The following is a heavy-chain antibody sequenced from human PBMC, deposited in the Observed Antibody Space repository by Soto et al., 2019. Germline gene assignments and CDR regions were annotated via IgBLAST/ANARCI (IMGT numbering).Heavy chain of an antibody. Sequence: QVQLVESGGGVVQPGRSLRLSCAASGFTFSSYGMHWVRQAPGKGLEWVAVISYDGSNKYYADSVKGRFTISRDNSKNTLYLQMNSLRAEDTAVYYCAKWSDISSCFDYWGQGTLVTVSS. V-gene: IGHV3-30*18. CDR2: ISYDGSNK. CDR1: GFTFSSYG. D-gene: IGHD6-13*01. J-gene: IGHJ4*02. CDR3: AKWSDISSCFDY.